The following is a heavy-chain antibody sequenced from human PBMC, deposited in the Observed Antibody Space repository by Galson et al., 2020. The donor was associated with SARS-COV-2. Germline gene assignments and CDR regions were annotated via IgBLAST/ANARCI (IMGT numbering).Heavy chain of an antibody. CDR3: ARPGPSRSWDY. Sequence: SETLSLTCTVSGGSISSSSYYWGWIRQPPGKGLEWIGSIYYSGSTYYNPSLKSRVTISVDTSKNQFSLKLSSVTAAETAVYYCARPGPSRSWDYWGQGTLVTVSS. CDR1: GGSISSSSYY. J-gene: IGHJ4*02. D-gene: IGHD6-6*01. CDR2: IYYSGST. V-gene: IGHV4-39*01.